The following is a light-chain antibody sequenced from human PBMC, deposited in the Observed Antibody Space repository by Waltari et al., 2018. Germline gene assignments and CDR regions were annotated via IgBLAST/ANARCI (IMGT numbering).Light chain of an antibody. Sequence: QSALTLPAPVSGSPGQSIPISSTGTSSDVGGYTYVPCSQQHPGKAPKLLIHDVSYRPSGVSNRFSGSKSGNTASLTISGLQAEDEADYYCSSYTSSSSVVFGGGTKLTVL. CDR1: SSDVGGYTY. CDR2: DVS. J-gene: IGLJ2*01. CDR3: SSYTSSSSVV. V-gene: IGLV2-14*01.